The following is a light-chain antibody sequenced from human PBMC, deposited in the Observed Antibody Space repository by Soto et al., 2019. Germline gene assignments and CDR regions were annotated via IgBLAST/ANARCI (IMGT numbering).Light chain of an antibody. Sequence: EIVLTQSPGTLSLSPGERATLSCRASQSVSSGYLAWYQQKPGQAPRLLIYGASSRATGIPDRFSGRGSGSDFTPPISRLESEDFAVYYCQQYDSSPLCTFGPGTKVDIK. V-gene: IGKV3-20*01. J-gene: IGKJ3*01. CDR2: GAS. CDR1: QSVSSGY. CDR3: QQYDSSPLCT.